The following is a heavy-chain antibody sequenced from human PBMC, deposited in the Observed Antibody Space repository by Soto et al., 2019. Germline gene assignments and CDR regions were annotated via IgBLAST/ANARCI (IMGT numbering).Heavy chain of an antibody. V-gene: IGHV4-39*01. CDR2: IYYSGST. J-gene: IGHJ4*02. D-gene: IGHD3-3*01. CDR3: ARIGDFWSGYTDAGGGSS. CDR1: GGSISSSSYY. Sequence: SETLSLTCTVSGGSISSSSYYWGWIRQPPGKGLEWIGSIYYSGSTYYNPSLKSRVAISVDTSKNQFSLKLSSVTAADTAVYYCARIGDFWSGYTDAGGGSSWGQGTLVTVSS.